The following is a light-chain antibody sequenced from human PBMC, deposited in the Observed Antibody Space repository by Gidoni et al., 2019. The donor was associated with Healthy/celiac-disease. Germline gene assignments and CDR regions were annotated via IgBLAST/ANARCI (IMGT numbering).Light chain of an antibody. CDR2: GAS. Sequence: EIVMTQSPATLSVSPGERATLSCRASQSVSSNLVWQQKPGQAPRLLIYGASTRATGIPARFSGSGSGTEFTLTISSLQSEDFAVYYCQQYNNWPPWTFGQGTKVEIK. J-gene: IGKJ1*01. CDR1: QSVSSN. CDR3: QQYNNWPPWT. V-gene: IGKV3-15*01.